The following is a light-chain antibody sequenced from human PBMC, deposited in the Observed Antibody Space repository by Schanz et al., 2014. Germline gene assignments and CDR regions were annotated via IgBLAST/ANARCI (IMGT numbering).Light chain of an antibody. Sequence: EIVLTQSPGTLSLSPGERATLSCRASQSVSTYLAWYQQKPGQAPRLLIYGTSIRATGIPDRFSGSGSGTXXTLTISRLEPEDXXXYYCQQYGSSPMYTFGQGTKLEIK. J-gene: IGKJ2*01. V-gene: IGKV3-20*01. CDR1: QSVSTY. CDR2: GTS. CDR3: QQYGSSPMYT.